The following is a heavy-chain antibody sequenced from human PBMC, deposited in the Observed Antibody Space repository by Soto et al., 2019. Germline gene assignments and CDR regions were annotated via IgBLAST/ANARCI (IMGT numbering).Heavy chain of an antibody. Sequence: EVQLPESGGGLVQPGGSLRLSCEVSGFTFSSYAMSWVRQAPGKGLEWVSLISYSGESTYYADSVKGRFAISRDNSKNTLYLQMNSLRVEDTAVYYCAKDLYGDYGDDYWGQGTLVTVSS. CDR1: GFTFSSYA. CDR2: ISYSGEST. D-gene: IGHD4-17*01. V-gene: IGHV3-23*01. J-gene: IGHJ4*02. CDR3: AKDLYGDYGDDY.